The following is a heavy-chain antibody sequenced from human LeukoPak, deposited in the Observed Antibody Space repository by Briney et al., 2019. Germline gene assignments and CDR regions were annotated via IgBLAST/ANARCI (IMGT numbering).Heavy chain of an antibody. CDR1: GFTFSSYS. V-gene: IGHV3-15*01. CDR2: IKPKTDGETT. J-gene: IGHJ4*02. CDR3: ITPLPYSAQ. D-gene: IGHD2-21*01. Sequence: PGGSLRLSCAASGFTFSSYSMAWVRQAPGKGLEWFGRIKPKTDGETTEYAAPVKDRFSISRDDSKSMMYLQMNSLKTEDTAVYYCITPLPYSAQGGQGTLVTVSS.